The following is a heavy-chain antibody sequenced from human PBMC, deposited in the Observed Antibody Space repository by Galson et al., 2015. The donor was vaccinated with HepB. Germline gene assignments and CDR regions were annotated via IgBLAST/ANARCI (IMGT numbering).Heavy chain of an antibody. V-gene: IGHV7-4-1*02. CDR3: ARTPYYGSGSHYNVWFDP. Sequence: SVKVSCKASGYTFTSYGISWVRQAPGQGLQWMGWISTNTGSPTYAQGFTGRFVFSLDTSVTTAYLQINSLKADDTAVYYCARTPYYGSGSHYNVWFDPWGQGTLVTVSS. CDR2: ISTNTGSP. D-gene: IGHD3-10*01. J-gene: IGHJ5*02. CDR1: GYTFTSYG.